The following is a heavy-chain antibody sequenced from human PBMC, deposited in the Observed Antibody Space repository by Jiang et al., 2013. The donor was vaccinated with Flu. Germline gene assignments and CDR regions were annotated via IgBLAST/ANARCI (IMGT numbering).Heavy chain of an antibody. D-gene: IGHD3-10*01. J-gene: IGHJ4*02. Sequence: FSSYAISWVRQAPGQGLEWMGGIIPILGIANYAQKFQGRVTITADKSTSTAYMELSRLRSDDTAVYYCARDLWLGGYWGQGTLVTVSS. V-gene: IGHV1-69*10. CDR2: IIPILGIA. CDR3: ARDLWLGGY. CDR1: FSSYA.